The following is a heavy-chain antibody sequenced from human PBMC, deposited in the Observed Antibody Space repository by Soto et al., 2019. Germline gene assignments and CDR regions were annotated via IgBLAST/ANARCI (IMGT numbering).Heavy chain of an antibody. CDR2: INHSGST. CDR1: GGSFSGYY. CDR3: ARIGSGSYYNPSYYYYYMDV. J-gene: IGHJ6*03. V-gene: IGHV4-34*01. Sequence: SETLSLTCAVYGGSFSGYYWSWIRQPPGKGLEWIGEINHSGSTNYNPSLKSRVTISVDTSKNQFSLKLSSVTAADTAVYYCARIGSGSYYNPSYYYYYMDVWGKGTTVTVSS. D-gene: IGHD3-10*01.